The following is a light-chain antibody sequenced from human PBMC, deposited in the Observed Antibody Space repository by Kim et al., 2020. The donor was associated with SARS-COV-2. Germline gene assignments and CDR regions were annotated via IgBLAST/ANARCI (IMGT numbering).Light chain of an antibody. V-gene: IGLV3-21*04. CDR2: YDS. J-gene: IGLJ1*01. Sequence: APGETATIACGGNNVGGKGVHWYQQKPGQAPVLVMYYDSGRPSGIPERCSGSNSGNTATLTISRVEAGDEADYYCQVWDSSSAHYVFGAGTKVTVL. CDR1: NVGGKG. CDR3: QVWDSSSAHYV.